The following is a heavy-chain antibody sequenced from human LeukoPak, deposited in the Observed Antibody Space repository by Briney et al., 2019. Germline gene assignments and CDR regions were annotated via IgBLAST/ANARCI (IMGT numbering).Heavy chain of an antibody. CDR3: ARHGLALLHLDWFDP. CDR2: IYYSGST. CDR1: GGSISSSSYY. Sequence: PSETLSLTCTVSGGSISSSSYYWGWIRQPPGKGLEWIGSIYYSGSTYYNPSLKSRVPISVDTTKNQFSLKLSSVTAADTAVYYCARHGLALLHLDWFDPWGQGTLVTVSS. V-gene: IGHV4-39*01. D-gene: IGHD2-15*01. J-gene: IGHJ5*02.